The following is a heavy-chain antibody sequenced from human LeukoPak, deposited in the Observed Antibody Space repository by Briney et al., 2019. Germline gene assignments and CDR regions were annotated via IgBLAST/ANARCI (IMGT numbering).Heavy chain of an antibody. Sequence: GGSLRLSCAASGFTFSSYAMHWVRQAPGKGLEYVSAISSNGGSTYYANSVKGRFTISRDNSKNTLYLQMGSLRAEDMAVYYCAREGYSSGWYLYYYYYMDVWGKGTTVTVSS. CDR3: AREGYSSGWYLYYYYYMDV. CDR2: ISSNGGST. V-gene: IGHV3-64*01. J-gene: IGHJ6*03. D-gene: IGHD6-19*01. CDR1: GFTFSSYA.